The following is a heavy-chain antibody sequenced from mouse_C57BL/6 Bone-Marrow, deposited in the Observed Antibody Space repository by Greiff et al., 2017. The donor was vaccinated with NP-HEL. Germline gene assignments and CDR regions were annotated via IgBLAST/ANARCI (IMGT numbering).Heavy chain of an antibody. CDR1: GFNITDDY. CDR3: TTLLRRGAMDY. Sequence: EVQLQQSGAELVRPGASVKLSCTASGFNITDDYMHWVKQRPEQGLEWIGWIDPENGDTEYASKFQGKATITADTSSNTAYLQLSSLTSEDTAVYYCTTLLRRGAMDYWGQGTSVTVSS. CDR2: IDPENGDT. V-gene: IGHV14-4*01. D-gene: IGHD2-4*01. J-gene: IGHJ4*01.